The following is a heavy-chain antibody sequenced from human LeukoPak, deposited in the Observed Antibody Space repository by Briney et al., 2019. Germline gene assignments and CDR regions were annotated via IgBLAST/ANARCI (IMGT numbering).Heavy chain of an antibody. Sequence: SETLSLTCAVSGGSISSGGYSWSWIRQPPGKGLEWIGYIYHSGSTYHNPSLKSRVTISVDRSKNQFSLKLSSVTAADTAVYYCARDSGNYYDSSGYPEIWGQGTLVTVSS. CDR2: IYHSGST. J-gene: IGHJ4*02. V-gene: IGHV4-30-2*01. CDR3: ARDSGNYYDSSGYPEI. CDR1: GGSISSGGYS. D-gene: IGHD3-22*01.